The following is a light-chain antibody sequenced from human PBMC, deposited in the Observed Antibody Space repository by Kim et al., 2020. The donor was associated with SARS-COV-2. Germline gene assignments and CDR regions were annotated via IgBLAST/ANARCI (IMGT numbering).Light chain of an antibody. V-gene: IGLV1-40*01. CDR2: VNN. Sequence: QSVLTQPPSVSGAPGQRVTISCTGSSSNIGAGYDVHWYQQFPGTAPKLLIYVNNNRPSGVPDRFSGSKSGTSASLAISGLQAEDEADYYCQTYDTSLDGWVFGGGTQLTVL. CDR3: QTYDTSLDGWV. CDR1: SSNIGAGYD. J-gene: IGLJ2*01.